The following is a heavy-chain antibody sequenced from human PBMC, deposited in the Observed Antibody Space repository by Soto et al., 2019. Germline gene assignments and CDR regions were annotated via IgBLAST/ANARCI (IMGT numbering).Heavy chain of an antibody. V-gene: IGHV3-30*18. Sequence: QVQLVESGGGVVQPGTSLRLSCEASGFAFNKFGMHWVRQAPGKGLEWVAFISYDGSYQYYADSVQGRLTITRDNSMNTLNMQLKSLRREDTVVYYCAKGGEVGGVLGDHWGQGTLVPVSS. CDR1: GFAFNKFG. CDR3: AKGGEVGGVLGDH. CDR2: ISYDGSYQ. J-gene: IGHJ4*02. D-gene: IGHD1-26*01.